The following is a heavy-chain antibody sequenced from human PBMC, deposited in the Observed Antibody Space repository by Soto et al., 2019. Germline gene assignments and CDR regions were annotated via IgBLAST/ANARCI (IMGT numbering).Heavy chain of an antibody. D-gene: IGHD2-2*02. CDR1: GGTFSSYA. V-gene: IGHV1-69*13. CDR3: ARNIVDCSSTSCYTPYYYYMDV. Sequence: ASVKFSCKASGGTFSSYAISWVRQAPGQGLEWMGGIIPIFGTANYAQKFQGRVTITADESTSTAYMELSSLRSEDTAVYYCARNIVDCSSTSCYTPYYYYMDVWGKGTTVTVSS. J-gene: IGHJ6*03. CDR2: IIPIFGTA.